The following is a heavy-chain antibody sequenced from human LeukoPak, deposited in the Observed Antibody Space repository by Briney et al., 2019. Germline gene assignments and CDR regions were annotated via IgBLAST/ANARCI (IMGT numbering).Heavy chain of an antibody. D-gene: IGHD2-2*02. V-gene: IGHV3-21*01. CDR3: ARDPGYPSAIGSRWYFDL. J-gene: IGHJ2*01. Sequence: GGPLRLSCAASGFTFSSYSMNWVRQAPGKGLERVSSISGSSSYIYYADSVKGRFTISRDNAKNSLFLQMDNLRVEDTAVYYCARDPGYPSAIGSRWYFDLWGRGTLVIVSS. CDR1: GFTFSSYS. CDR2: ISGSSSYI.